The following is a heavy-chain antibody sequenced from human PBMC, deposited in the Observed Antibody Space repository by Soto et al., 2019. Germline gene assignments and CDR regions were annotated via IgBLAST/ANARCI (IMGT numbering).Heavy chain of an antibody. V-gene: IGHV4-39*01. Sequence: QLQLQESGPGLVKPSETLFLTCTVSGGSISSTSYYWGWIRQPPGKGLEWIGTIYYNGGTYYNPSLKSRVTISVDTSKNQFFLKLSSVTAADTAVYYCARHYDILTGYYTPLEYWGQGTLVTVSS. CDR3: ARHYDILTGYYTPLEY. CDR1: GGSISSTSYY. J-gene: IGHJ4*02. D-gene: IGHD3-9*01. CDR2: IYYNGGT.